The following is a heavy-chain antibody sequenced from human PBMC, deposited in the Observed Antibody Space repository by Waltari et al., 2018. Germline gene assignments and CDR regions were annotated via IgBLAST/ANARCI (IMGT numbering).Heavy chain of an antibody. J-gene: IGHJ4*02. D-gene: IGHD1-26*01. CDR3: ARDDSGSYYFDY. V-gene: IGHV3-21*01. Sequence: EVQLVESGGGLVKPGGSLRLSCAASGFTFSSYSMNWVRQAPGKGLEWVSSISSSSSYIYYADSVKGRFTISRDNAKNSLYLQMNSLRAEDTAVYYCARDDSGSYYFDYWGQGTLVTVSS. CDR2: ISSSSSYI. CDR1: GFTFSSYS.